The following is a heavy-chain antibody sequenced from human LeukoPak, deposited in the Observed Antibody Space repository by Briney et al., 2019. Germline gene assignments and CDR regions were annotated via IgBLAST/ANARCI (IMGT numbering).Heavy chain of an antibody. D-gene: IGHD3-16*01. CDR3: ARELRTFDS. V-gene: IGHV3-7*01. CDR1: GFTFSSYW. CDR2: IKHNGDEL. Sequence: PGGSVRLSCAASGFTFSSYWMTWVRQAPGKGLEWVANIKHNGDELNYVDSVEDRFTISRDNAKNSLYLHMTGLRAEDTAVYYCARELRTFDSWGQGTLVTVSS. J-gene: IGHJ4*02.